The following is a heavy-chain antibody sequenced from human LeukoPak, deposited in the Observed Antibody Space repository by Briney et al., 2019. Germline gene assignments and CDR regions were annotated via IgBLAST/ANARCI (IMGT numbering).Heavy chain of an antibody. CDR3: ARSELRGTHDAFDI. V-gene: IGHV1-2*06. Sequence: ASVKVSCKASGYTFTGYYMHWVRQAPGQGLEWMGRINPNSGGTNYAQKFQGRVTMTRDTSISTAYMELSRLRSDDTAVYYCARSELRGTHDAFDIWGQGTMVTVSS. CDR1: GYTFTGYY. CDR2: INPNSGGT. J-gene: IGHJ3*02. D-gene: IGHD1-14*01.